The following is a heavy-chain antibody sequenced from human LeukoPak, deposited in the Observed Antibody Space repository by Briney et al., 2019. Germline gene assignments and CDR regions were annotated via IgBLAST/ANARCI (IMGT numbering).Heavy chain of an antibody. V-gene: IGHV1-69*13. CDR3: ARWDGYNYRFDY. D-gene: IGHD5-24*01. CDR2: IIPIFGTA. Sequence: SVKVSCKASGGTFISYAISWVRQAPGQGLEWMGGIIPIFGTANYAQKFQGRVTITADESTSTAYMELSSLRSEDTAVYYCARWDGYNYRFDYWGQGTLVTVSS. CDR1: GGTFISYA. J-gene: IGHJ4*02.